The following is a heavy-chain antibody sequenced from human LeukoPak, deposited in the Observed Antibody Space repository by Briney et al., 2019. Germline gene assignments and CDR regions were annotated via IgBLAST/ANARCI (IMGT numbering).Heavy chain of an antibody. CDR2: ISGSGGST. CDR1: GFTFSSYA. J-gene: IGHJ6*04. Sequence: GGSLRLSCAASGFTFSSYAMSWVRQAPGKGLEWVSAISGSGGSTYYADSVKGRFTISRDNSKNTLYLQMSSLRAEDTAVYYCASETGYFDWLVSPLYYYYGMDVWGKGTTVTVSS. V-gene: IGHV3-23*01. D-gene: IGHD3-9*01. CDR3: ASETGYFDWLVSPLYYYYGMDV.